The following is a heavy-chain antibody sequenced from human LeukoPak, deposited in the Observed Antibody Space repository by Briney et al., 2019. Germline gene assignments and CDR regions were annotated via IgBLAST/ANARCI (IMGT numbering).Heavy chain of an antibody. V-gene: IGHV3-33*01. CDR3: ARDMVYCSGGSCYSNWFDP. Sequence: PGGSLRLSCAASGFTFSSYGMHWVRQAPGKGLEWVAVIWYDGSNKYYADSVKGRFTISRDNSKNTLYLQMNSLRAEDTAVYYCARDMVYCSGGSCYSNWFDPWGQGTLVTVSS. D-gene: IGHD2-15*01. CDR2: IWYDGSNK. J-gene: IGHJ5*02. CDR1: GFTFSSYG.